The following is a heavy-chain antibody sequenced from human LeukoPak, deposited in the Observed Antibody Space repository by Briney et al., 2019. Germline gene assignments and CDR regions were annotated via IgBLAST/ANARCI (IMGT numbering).Heavy chain of an antibody. Sequence: GASVKVSCKASGYTFTSYYMHWVRQAPGQGLEWMGWMNPNSGGTNYAQKFQGRVTMTRDTSISTAYMELSRLRSDDTAVYYCGRDLYSGFDYSYAFDIWGQGTTVIVSS. D-gene: IGHD5-12*01. J-gene: IGHJ3*02. CDR2: MNPNSGGT. CDR3: GRDLYSGFDYSYAFDI. CDR1: GYTFTSYY. V-gene: IGHV1-2*02.